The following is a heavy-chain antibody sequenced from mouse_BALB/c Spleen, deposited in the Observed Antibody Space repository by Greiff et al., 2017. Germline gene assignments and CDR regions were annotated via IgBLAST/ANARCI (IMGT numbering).Heavy chain of an antibody. J-gene: IGHJ2*01. V-gene: IGHV2-9*02. CDR3: ASEGDGDYFDD. Sequence: VKLVESGPGLVAPSQSLSITCTVSGFSLTSYGVHWVRQPPGKGLEWLGVIWAGGSTNYNSALMSRLSISKDNSKSQVFLKMNSLQTDDTAMYCCASEGDGDYFDDWGQGTTLTVSS. D-gene: IGHD3-3*01. CDR1: GFSLTSYG. CDR2: IWAGGST.